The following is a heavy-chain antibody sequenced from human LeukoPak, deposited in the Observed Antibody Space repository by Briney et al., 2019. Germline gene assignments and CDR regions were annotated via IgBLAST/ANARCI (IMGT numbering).Heavy chain of an antibody. J-gene: IGHJ4*02. D-gene: IGHD4-17*01. CDR3: ARDSGDGDYEPLDY. Sequence: GGSLRLSCAASGFIVSSTYMNWVRQAPGKGLEWVSIIYRDGSTYYADYVRGRFTISRDNSKNTLYLQMNSLRVEDTAVYYCARDSGDGDYEPLDYWGQGTLVTVSS. CDR1: GFIVSSTY. CDR2: IYRDGST. V-gene: IGHV3-53*01.